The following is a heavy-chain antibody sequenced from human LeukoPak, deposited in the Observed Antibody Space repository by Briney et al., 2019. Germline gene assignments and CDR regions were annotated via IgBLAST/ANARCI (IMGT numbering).Heavy chain of an antibody. Sequence: SETLPLTCTVSGGSVSSGSYYWSWIRQPPGKGLEWIGYIYYSGSTNYNPSLKSRVTISVDTSKNQFSLKLSSVTAADTAVYYCARERGSYYDYYYGMDVWGQGTTVTVSS. CDR3: ARERGSYYDYYYGMDV. J-gene: IGHJ6*02. CDR2: IYYSGST. V-gene: IGHV4-61*01. D-gene: IGHD1-26*01. CDR1: GGSVSSGSYY.